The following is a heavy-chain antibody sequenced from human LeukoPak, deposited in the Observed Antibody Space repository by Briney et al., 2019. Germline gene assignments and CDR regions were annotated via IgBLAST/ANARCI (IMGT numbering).Heavy chain of an antibody. J-gene: IGHJ3*02. D-gene: IGHD3-10*01. V-gene: IGHV1-46*01. CDR2: INPSGGST. Sequence: ASVKVSCKASGYTFTSYYMHWVRQTPGQGLEWMGIINPSGGSTSYAQKFRGRVTMTRDMSTSTVYMELSSLRSEDTAVYYCAREGPGAPDDAFDIWGQGTMVTVSS. CDR3: AREGPGAPDDAFDI. CDR1: GYTFTSYY.